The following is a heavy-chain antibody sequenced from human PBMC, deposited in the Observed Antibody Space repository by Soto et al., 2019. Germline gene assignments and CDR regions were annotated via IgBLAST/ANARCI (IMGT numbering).Heavy chain of an antibody. V-gene: IGHV3-23*01. J-gene: IGHJ4*02. D-gene: IGHD2-2*01. CDR1: GFTFSSYA. Sequence: EVQLLESGAGLVQPGGSLRLSCAASGFTFSSYAMSWVRQAPGKGLEWVSGISTSGDSTYYADSVKGRFTISRDNSKDTLYMQMTSLRAGDTAVYYCAINSRYCSSTSCYADWGQGTLVPVSS. CDR3: AINSRYCSSTSCYAD. CDR2: ISTSGDST.